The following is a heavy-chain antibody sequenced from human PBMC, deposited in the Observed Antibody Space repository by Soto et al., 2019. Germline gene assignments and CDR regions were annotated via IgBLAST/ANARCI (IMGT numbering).Heavy chain of an antibody. J-gene: IGHJ4*01. Sequence: PGESLKISCKGSGYSFSIYWIAWVRHMPGKGLEWMGIIYPGDSDTRYSPSFQGQVTISADKSIDTAYLQWSSLKASDTAMYYCARQDGSGIYSFAYWGHGPLVTGSS. CDR1: GYSFSIYW. D-gene: IGHD3-10*01. V-gene: IGHV5-51*01. CDR3: ARQDGSGIYSFAY. CDR2: IYPGDSDT.